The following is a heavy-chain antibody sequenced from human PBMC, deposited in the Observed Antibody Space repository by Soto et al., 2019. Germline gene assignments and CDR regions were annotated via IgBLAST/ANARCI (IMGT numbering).Heavy chain of an antibody. CDR2: ISYDGSDK. D-gene: IGHD2-2*01. Sequence: RRLSCAASGFTFSNYGMHWVRQAPGKGLEWVAVISYDGSDKYYADSVKGRFSISRDNPKNTLYLQMNSLRAEDTAVYYCAKVTGYCSSSSCRRDYYYYYGMDVWGQGTTVTVSS. CDR3: AKVTGYCSSSSCRRDYYYYYGMDV. CDR1: GFTFSNYG. J-gene: IGHJ6*02. V-gene: IGHV3-30*18.